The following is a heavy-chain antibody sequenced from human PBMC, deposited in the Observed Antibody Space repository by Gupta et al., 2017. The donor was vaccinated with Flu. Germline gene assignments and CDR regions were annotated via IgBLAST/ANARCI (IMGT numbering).Heavy chain of an antibody. V-gene: IGHV5-51*01. CDR3: ARGSATYYDSSGYPPFEY. Sequence: FTAVWIGWVRQMPGKGLEWMGIIYPGDSDTRYSPSFQGRVTISADKSITTAYLQFSSLKASDTAMYYCARGSATYYDSSGYPPFEYWGQGTLVTVSS. CDR2: IYPGDSDT. D-gene: IGHD3-22*01. J-gene: IGHJ4*02. CDR1: FTAVW.